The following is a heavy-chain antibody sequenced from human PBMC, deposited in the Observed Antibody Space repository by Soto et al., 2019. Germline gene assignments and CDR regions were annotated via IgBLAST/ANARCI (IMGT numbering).Heavy chain of an antibody. V-gene: IGHV4-30-2*01. CDR1: GGSISSGGYS. D-gene: IGHD2-2*01. Sequence: QLQLQESGSGLVKPSQTLSLTCAVSGGSISSGGYSWSWIRQPPGKGLEWIGYIYHSGSTYYNPSPKSRVTISVDRSKNQFSLKLSSVTAADTAVYYCARVRGYCISTSCYGVNVHFDYWGQGTLVTVSS. CDR2: IYHSGST. CDR3: ARVRGYCISTSCYGVNVHFDY. J-gene: IGHJ4*02.